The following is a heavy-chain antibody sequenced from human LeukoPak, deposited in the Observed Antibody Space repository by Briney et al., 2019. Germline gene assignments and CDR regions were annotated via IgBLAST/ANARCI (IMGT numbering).Heavy chain of an antibody. CDR3: ARARGGYDFDY. D-gene: IGHD5-12*01. Sequence: GSLRLSCAASRFTFSSYWMSWVRRAPGKGLEWVANIKQDGSEKYYVDSVKGRFTISRDNAKNSLYLQLNSLRAEDTAVYYCARARGGYDFDYWGQGTLVTVSS. J-gene: IGHJ4*02. V-gene: IGHV3-7*03. CDR2: IKQDGSEK. CDR1: RFTFSSYW.